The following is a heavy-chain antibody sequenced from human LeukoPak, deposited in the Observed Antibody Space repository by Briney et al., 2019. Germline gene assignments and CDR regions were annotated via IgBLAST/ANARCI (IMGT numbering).Heavy chain of an antibody. Sequence: GGSLRLSCAASGFTFTNHWMHWVRQAPGKGLVWVSRIRPDGRETDHADSVKGRFTISRDNAKNTLYLQMNSLRAEDTAVYYCAKFTPRADWGQGTLVTVSS. CDR2: IRPDGRET. V-gene: IGHV3-74*01. CDR1: GFTFTNHW. CDR3: AKFTPRAD. J-gene: IGHJ4*02. D-gene: IGHD1-26*01.